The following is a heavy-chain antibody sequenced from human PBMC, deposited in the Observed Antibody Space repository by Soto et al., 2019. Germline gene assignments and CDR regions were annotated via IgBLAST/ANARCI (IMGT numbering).Heavy chain of an antibody. CDR1: GYTFTSYY. V-gene: IGHV1-46*03. D-gene: IGHD5-12*01. CDR2: INPSGGST. Sequence: ASVKVSCKASGYTFTSYYMHWVRQAPGQGLEWMGIINPSGGSTSYAQKFQGRVTMTRDTSTSTVYMELSSLRSEDTDVDDYARGRVANFDYWGQGTLVTVSS. J-gene: IGHJ4*02. CDR3: ARGRVANFDY.